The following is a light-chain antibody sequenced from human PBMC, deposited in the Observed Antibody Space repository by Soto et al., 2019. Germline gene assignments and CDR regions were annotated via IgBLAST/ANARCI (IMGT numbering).Light chain of an antibody. CDR3: SSYTKTNTRV. V-gene: IGLV2-14*01. Sequence: QSVLTQPHSVSGAPGQRVTISCTGTSSDIGAYDYVSWFQHHPGKAPKLIIYEIHNRPSGVSFRFSGSKSGNTASLTISGLQAEDEAIYFCSSYTKTNTRVFGGGTQLTVL. CDR2: EIH. CDR1: SSDIGAYDY. J-gene: IGLJ3*02.